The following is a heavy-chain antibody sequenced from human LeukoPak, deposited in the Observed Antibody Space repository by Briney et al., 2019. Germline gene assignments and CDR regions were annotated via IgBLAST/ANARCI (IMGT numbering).Heavy chain of an antibody. V-gene: IGHV1-2*02. CDR2: INPNSGGT. CDR3: ARPLEEYYYDSSGYYYGNDAFDI. CDR1: GYTFTGYY. D-gene: IGHD3-22*01. Sequence: GASVKVSCKASGYTFTGYYMHWVRQAPGQGLEWMGWINPNSGGTNYEPKFQGRVTMTRDTTISTAYMELSRLRSDDTAVYYCARPLEEYYYDSSGYYYGNDAFDIWGQGTMVTVSS. J-gene: IGHJ3*02.